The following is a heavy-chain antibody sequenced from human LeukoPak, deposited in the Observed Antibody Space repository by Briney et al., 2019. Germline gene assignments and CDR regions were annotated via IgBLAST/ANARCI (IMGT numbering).Heavy chain of an antibody. CDR2: ISWNSGSI. J-gene: IGHJ4*02. Sequence: GGSLRLSCAASGFTFDDYAMHWVRQAPGKGLEWVSGISWNSGSIGYADSVKGRFTISRDNAKNTLYLQMNSLRAEDTAVYYCAKDQDPLWFGELLLDYFDYWGQGTLVTVSS. CDR1: GFTFDDYA. D-gene: IGHD3-10*01. CDR3: AKDQDPLWFGELLLDYFDY. V-gene: IGHV3-9*01.